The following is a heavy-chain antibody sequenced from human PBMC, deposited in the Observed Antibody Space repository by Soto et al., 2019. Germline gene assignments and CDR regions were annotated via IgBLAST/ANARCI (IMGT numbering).Heavy chain of an antibody. D-gene: IGHD3-10*01. CDR2: IIPIFGTA. V-gene: IGHV1-69*13. J-gene: IGHJ6*02. CDR1: GGTFSSYA. Sequence: GASVKVSCKASGGTFSSYAISWVRQAPGQGLEWMGGIIPIFGTANYAQKFQGRVTITADESTSTAYMELSSLRSEDTAVYYCARCYYGSGSYQFMYYYYGMDVWGQGTTVTVSS. CDR3: ARCYYGSGSYQFMYYYYGMDV.